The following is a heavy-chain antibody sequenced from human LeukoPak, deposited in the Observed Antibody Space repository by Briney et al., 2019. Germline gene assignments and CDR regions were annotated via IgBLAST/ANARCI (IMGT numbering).Heavy chain of an antibody. Sequence: ASVKVSCKASGYTFTDYYIHWVRQAPGQGLEWMGWINPNSGGTNSAQKFQGRVTMTRDTSISTVYMDLSSLRSDDTAVYYCARDGGFDYWGQGTPVIVTS. CDR1: GYTFTDYY. CDR2: INPNSGGT. J-gene: IGHJ4*02. CDR3: ARDGGFDY. V-gene: IGHV1-2*02.